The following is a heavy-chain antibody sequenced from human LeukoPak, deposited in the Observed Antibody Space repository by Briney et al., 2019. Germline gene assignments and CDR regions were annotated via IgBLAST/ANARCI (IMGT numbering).Heavy chain of an antibody. V-gene: IGHV1-2*02. CDR1: GYTFTGYY. CDR2: INPNSGGT. CDR3: AREPIAGNWFDP. Sequence: ASVKVSCKASGYTFTGYYMHWVRQAPGQGLEWMGWINPNSGGTNYAQKFQGRVTMTRDTSISTAYMELSRLRSDDTAVYYCAREPIAGNWFDPWGQGTLVTVSS. J-gene: IGHJ5*02. D-gene: IGHD6-13*01.